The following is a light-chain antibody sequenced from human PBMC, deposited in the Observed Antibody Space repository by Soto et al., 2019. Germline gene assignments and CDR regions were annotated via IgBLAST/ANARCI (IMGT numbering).Light chain of an antibody. CDR2: SND. J-gene: IGLJ2*01. Sequence: QSVLTQAPSASGTPGQRVTISCSGSSSNIGSNTVSWYQQVPGTAPKLLIYSNDQRPSGVPDRFSGSKSGTSASLANGGLQSEDEADYYCATWDGSLNGWVFGGGTKVTVL. V-gene: IGLV1-44*01. CDR3: ATWDGSLNGWV. CDR1: SSNIGSNT.